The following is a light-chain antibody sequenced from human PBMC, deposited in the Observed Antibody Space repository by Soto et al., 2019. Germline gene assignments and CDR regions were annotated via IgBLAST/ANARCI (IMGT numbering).Light chain of an antibody. CDR2: KAS. CDR1: QSISSW. Sequence: DIQMTQSPATLSASVGDRATITCRASQSISSWLAWYQQKPGKAPNLLIYKASILQSGVPSRFSGSGSRTEFTLTISSLQADDFATYYCQHYNGYPLTFGGGTKVEIK. V-gene: IGKV1-5*03. CDR3: QHYNGYPLT. J-gene: IGKJ4*01.